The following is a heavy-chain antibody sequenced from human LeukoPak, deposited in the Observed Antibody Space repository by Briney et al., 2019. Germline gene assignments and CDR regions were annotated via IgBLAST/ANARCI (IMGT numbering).Heavy chain of an antibody. CDR1: GFTFDSNY. CDR2: IYTGGNT. D-gene: IGHD5-12*01. V-gene: IGHV3-53*01. J-gene: IGHJ4*02. CDR3: ARGDDSGYYDYFDY. Sequence: GGSLRLSCAASGFTFDSNYLSWVRQAPGKGLEWVSTIYTGGNTYYAASVKGRFAISRDFSKNTVFLHMNSLRAEDTAMYYCARGDDSGYYDYFDYWGQGALVTVSS.